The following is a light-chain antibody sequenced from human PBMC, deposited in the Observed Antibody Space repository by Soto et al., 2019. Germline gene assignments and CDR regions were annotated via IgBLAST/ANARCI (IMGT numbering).Light chain of an antibody. CDR2: GAS. V-gene: IGKV3-20*01. J-gene: IGKJ1*01. CDR3: QQYGSSPWT. CDR1: QSISDT. Sequence: EIVLTQSPGTLPLSPGGRATLSCRASQSISDTLAWYQQKPGQAPRLLIYGASRRATGIPDRFSGSGSGTDFTITISRLEPEDFAVYYCQQYGSSPWTFGQGTKVEIK.